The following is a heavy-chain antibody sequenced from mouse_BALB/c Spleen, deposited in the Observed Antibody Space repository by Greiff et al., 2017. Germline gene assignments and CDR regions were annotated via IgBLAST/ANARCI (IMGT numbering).Heavy chain of an antibody. D-gene: IGHD2-3*01. J-gene: IGHJ2*01. CDR2: ISSGSSTI. CDR3: ARYYDDYFDY. CDR1: GFTFSSFG. V-gene: IGHV5-17*02. Sequence: EVKLVESGGGLVQPGGSRKLSCAASGFTFSSFGMHWVRQAPEKGLEWVAYISSGSSTIYYADTVKGRFTISRDNPKNTLFLQMTSLRSEDTAMYYCARYYDDYFDYWGQGTTLTVSS.